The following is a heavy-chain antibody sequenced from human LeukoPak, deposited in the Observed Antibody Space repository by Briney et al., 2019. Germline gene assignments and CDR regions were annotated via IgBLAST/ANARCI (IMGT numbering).Heavy chain of an antibody. Sequence: SVKVSCKASGGTFSSYAISWVRQAPGQGLEWMGGIISIFGTANYAQKFQGRVTITADESTSTAYMELSSLRSEDTAVYYCARGLTSGYDPYYFDYWGQGTLVTVSS. J-gene: IGHJ4*02. V-gene: IGHV1-69*13. CDR3: ARGLTSGYDPYYFDY. CDR2: IISIFGTA. D-gene: IGHD5-12*01. CDR1: GGTFSSYA.